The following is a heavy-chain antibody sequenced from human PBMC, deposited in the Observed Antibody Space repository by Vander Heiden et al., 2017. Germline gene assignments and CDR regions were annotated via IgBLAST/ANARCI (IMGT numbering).Heavy chain of an antibody. D-gene: IGHD3-3*01. CDR2: ISSSGSTI. J-gene: IGHJ4*02. CDR1: GFTFSDYY. Sequence: GKPGGSLRLSCAASGFTFSDYYMSWIRQAPGKGLGWVSYISSSGSTIYYADAVKGRFTISRDNAKNSLYLQMNSLRAEDTAVYYCARDGIGSYDFWSGYHVYWGQGTLVTVSS. V-gene: IGHV3-11*01. CDR3: ARDGIGSYDFWSGYHVY.